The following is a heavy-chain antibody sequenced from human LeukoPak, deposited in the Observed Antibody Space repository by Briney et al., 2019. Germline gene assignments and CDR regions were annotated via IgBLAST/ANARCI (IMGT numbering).Heavy chain of an antibody. CDR3: AREVRQWLVRFCDY. CDR1: GYTFTGYY. J-gene: IGHJ4*02. D-gene: IGHD6-19*01. CDR2: INPNSGGT. V-gene: IGHV1-2*02. Sequence: GASVKVSCKASGYTFTGYYMHWVRQAPGQGLEWMGWINPNSGGTNYAQKLQGRVTMTTDTSTSTAYMELRSLRSDDTAVYYCAREVRQWLVRFCDYWGQGTLVTVSS.